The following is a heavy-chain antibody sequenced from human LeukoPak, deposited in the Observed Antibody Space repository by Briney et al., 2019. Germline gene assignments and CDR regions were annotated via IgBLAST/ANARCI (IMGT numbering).Heavy chain of an antibody. CDR2: IYYSGST. D-gene: IGHD4-23*01. CDR3: ARDFTGGNGHDS. Sequence: PSETLSLTCNVSGGSISSGHYWSWIRQHPGKGLEGIGFIYYSGSTYYNPSLKSRVVISVDTSKNQFSLKVNSVTAADTAVYYCARDFTGGNGHDSWGQGTLVTVSS. CDR1: GGSISSGHY. V-gene: IGHV4-31*03. J-gene: IGHJ4*02.